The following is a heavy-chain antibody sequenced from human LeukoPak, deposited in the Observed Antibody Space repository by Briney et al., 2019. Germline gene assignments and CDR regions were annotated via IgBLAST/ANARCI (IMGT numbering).Heavy chain of an antibody. D-gene: IGHD3-10*02. CDR1: GFTFSTYY. J-gene: IGHJ6*03. CDR3: AKDRLTMFGGMDV. V-gene: IGHV3-7*01. CDR2: INEDGSET. Sequence: PGGSLRLSCAASGFTFSTYYMTWVRQAPGKGLEWVANINEDGSETYYVDSVKGRFTISRDNAKNLLYLQMNSLGAEDTAVYYCAKDRLTMFGGMDVWGKGTTVTVSS.